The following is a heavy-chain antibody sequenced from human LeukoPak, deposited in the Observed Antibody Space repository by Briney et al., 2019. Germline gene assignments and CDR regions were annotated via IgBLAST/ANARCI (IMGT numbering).Heavy chain of an antibody. Sequence: GGSLRLSCAASGFTFSDYYMSWIRQAPGKGLEWVAVIWNDGSNKYYADSVKGRFTISRDNSKNTLYLQMNSLRAEDTAVYSCARASGPFDYWGQGTLVTVSS. CDR2: IWNDGSNK. J-gene: IGHJ4*02. CDR1: GFTFSDYY. CDR3: ARASGPFDY. D-gene: IGHD3-10*01. V-gene: IGHV3-33*08.